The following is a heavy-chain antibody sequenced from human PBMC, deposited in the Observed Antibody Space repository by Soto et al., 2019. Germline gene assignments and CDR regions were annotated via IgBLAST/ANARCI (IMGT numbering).Heavy chain of an antibody. CDR1: GGTFSSYA. CDR2: IIPIFGTA. Sequence: QVQLVQSGAEVKKPGSSVKVSCKASGGTFSSYAISWVRQAPGQGLEWMGGIIPIFGTANYAQKFQGRVTINADKSTSTAYMEMSSLRSEDTAVYYCARCPIVSGSYLEYYFDYWGQGTLVTVSS. CDR3: ARCPIVSGSYLEYYFDY. D-gene: IGHD1-26*01. V-gene: IGHV1-69*06. J-gene: IGHJ4*02.